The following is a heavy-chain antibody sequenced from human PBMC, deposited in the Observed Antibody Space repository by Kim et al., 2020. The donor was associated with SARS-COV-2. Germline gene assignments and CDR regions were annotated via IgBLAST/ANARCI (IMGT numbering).Heavy chain of an antibody. CDR2: IYYSGST. CDR1: GGSISSGGYY. J-gene: IGHJ5*02. Sequence: SETLSLTCTVSGGSISSGGYYWSWIRQHPGKGLEWIGYIYYSGSTYYNPSLKSRLTISVDTSQNQFSLKLSSVTAADTAVYYCATSMIAFGGFIPRGWFDPWGQGILVTVSS. D-gene: IGHD3-16*02. V-gene: IGHV4-31*03. CDR3: ATSMIAFGGFIPRGWFDP.